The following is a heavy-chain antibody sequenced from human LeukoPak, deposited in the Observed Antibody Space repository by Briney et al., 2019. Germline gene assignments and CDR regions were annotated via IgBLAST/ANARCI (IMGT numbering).Heavy chain of an antibody. J-gene: IGHJ4*02. CDR2: INHSGST. CDR1: GGSFSGYY. Sequence: PSETLSLTCAVYGGSFSGYYWSWIRQPPGKGLEWIGEINHSGSTNYNPSLKSRVTISVDTSKNQFSLKLSSVTAADTAVYYCARLGPEYCSSTSCPPGRWGQGTLVTVSS. D-gene: IGHD2-2*01. V-gene: IGHV4-34*01. CDR3: ARLGPEYCSSTSCPPGR.